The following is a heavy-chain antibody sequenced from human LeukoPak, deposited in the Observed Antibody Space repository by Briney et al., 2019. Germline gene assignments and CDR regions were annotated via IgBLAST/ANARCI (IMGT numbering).Heavy chain of an antibody. V-gene: IGHV1-69*13. Sequence: ASVKVSCKASGYTFTGYYMHWVRQAPGQGLEWMGGFIPVFGPANYAQKFQGRVTITADESTSTAYMELRSLRSDDTAVYYCAREDYDILTGYSSDAFNIWGQGIMVTVSS. CDR1: GYTFTGYY. CDR3: AREDYDILTGYSSDAFNI. CDR2: FIPVFGPA. J-gene: IGHJ3*02. D-gene: IGHD3-9*01.